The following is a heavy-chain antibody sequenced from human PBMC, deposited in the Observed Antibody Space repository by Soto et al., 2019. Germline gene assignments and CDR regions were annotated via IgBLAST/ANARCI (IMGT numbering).Heavy chain of an antibody. CDR3: AHSLIPNWGSRGAFDY. J-gene: IGHJ4*02. V-gene: IGHV2-5*02. CDR2: IYWDDDK. D-gene: IGHD7-27*01. Sequence: QITLKESGPTLVKPTQTLTLTCTFSGFSLSTNGVGVGWIRQPPGKALEWLALIYWDDDKRYSPSLKSRHTITKDMSKILVVLTMTNMDPVDTATYYCAHSLIPNWGSRGAFDYWGQGTLVTVSS. CDR1: GFSLSTNGVG.